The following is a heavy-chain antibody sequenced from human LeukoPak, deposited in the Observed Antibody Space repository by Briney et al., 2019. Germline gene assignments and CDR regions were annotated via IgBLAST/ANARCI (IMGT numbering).Heavy chain of an antibody. CDR2: INAGNGNT. J-gene: IGHJ3*02. CDR3: ARTTRSWYEDNDAFDI. V-gene: IGHV1-3*01. Sequence: ASVKVSCKAPAYTFTIYTIHWVRQAPGQRLEWMGWINAGNGNTRYSQNFQGRVTITRDTSATTAYMELSSLRSEDTAVYYCARTTRSWYEDNDAFDIWGQGTTVTVSS. D-gene: IGHD6-13*01. CDR1: AYTFTIYT.